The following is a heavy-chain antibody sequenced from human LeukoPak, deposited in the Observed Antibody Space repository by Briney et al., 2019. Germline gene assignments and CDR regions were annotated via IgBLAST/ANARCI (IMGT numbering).Heavy chain of an antibody. CDR3: ARGPNKSDGGNSGSAWFDP. CDR2: MNPNSGNT. J-gene: IGHJ5*02. Sequence: ASGKVSCKASGYTFTTYDINWVRQATGQGLEWMGWMNPNSGNTGYAQKFQGRVTMTRNTSISTAYMELSSLRSDDTAVYYCARGPNKSDGGNSGSAWFDPWGQGTLVTVSS. D-gene: IGHD4-23*01. CDR1: GYTFTTYD. V-gene: IGHV1-8*01.